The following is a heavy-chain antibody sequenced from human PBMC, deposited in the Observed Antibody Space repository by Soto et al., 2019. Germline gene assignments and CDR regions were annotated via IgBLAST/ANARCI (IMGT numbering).Heavy chain of an antibody. J-gene: IGHJ3*02. CDR2: ISAYNGNT. CDR1: GYTFTIYG. CDR3: AGTLSGYSDDAFDI. Sequence: GASVKVSCKASGYTFTIYGIIWVRQAPGQGLEWMGWISAYNGNTNYAQKLQGRVTMTTDTSTSTAYMELRSLRSDDTAVYYCAGTLSGYSDDAFDIWGQGTMVTVSS. D-gene: IGHD3-3*01. V-gene: IGHV1-18*01.